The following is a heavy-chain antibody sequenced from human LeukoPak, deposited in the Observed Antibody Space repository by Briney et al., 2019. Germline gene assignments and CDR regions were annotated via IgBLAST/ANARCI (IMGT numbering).Heavy chain of an antibody. Sequence: PGGSLRLSCAASGFTFSSYWMHWVRQAPGKGLVWVSRINSDGSSTSYADSVKGRFTISRDNAKNTLYLQMNSLRAEDTAVYYCARAGPHDYGDYYVYMDVWGKGTTVTVSS. J-gene: IGHJ6*03. V-gene: IGHV3-74*01. CDR2: INSDGSST. D-gene: IGHD4-17*01. CDR1: GFTFSSYW. CDR3: ARAGPHDYGDYYVYMDV.